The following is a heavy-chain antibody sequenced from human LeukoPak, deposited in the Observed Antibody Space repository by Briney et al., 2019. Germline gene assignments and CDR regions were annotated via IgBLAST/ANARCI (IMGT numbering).Heavy chain of an antibody. CDR3: ARGRITMIVPGAFDI. J-gene: IGHJ3*02. Sequence: SVKVSCKASGGTFSSYAISWVRQAPGQGLEWMGGIIPIFGTANYARKFQGRVTITTDESTSTAYMELSSLRSEDTAAYYCARGRITMIVPGAFDIWGQGTMVTVSS. D-gene: IGHD3-22*01. CDR1: GGTFSSYA. CDR2: IIPIFGTA. V-gene: IGHV1-69*05.